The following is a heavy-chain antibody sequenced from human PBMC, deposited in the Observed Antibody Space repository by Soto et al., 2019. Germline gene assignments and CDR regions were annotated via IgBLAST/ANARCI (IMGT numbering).Heavy chain of an antibody. CDR2: ISAYNGNT. D-gene: IGHD6-13*01. CDR3: ARGIPPSSAAAGSSAGAIDYRLDP. J-gene: IGHJ5*02. Sequence: ASVKVSCKASGYTFTSYGISWVRQAPGQGLEWMGWISAYNGNTNYAQKLQGRVTMTTDTSTSTAYMALRSLGSDVTAVYYCARGIPPSSAAAGSSAGAIDYRLDPWGEGTQVSVTS. CDR1: GYTFTSYG. V-gene: IGHV1-18*01.